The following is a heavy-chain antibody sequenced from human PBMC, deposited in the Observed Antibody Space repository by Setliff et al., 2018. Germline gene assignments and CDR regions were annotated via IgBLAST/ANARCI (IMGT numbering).Heavy chain of an antibody. CDR3: ARGGEMYYSAS. J-gene: IGHJ4*02. CDR1: GDSISSGNW. V-gene: IGHV4-4*02. D-gene: IGHD2-21*01. Sequence: SETLSLTCTVSGDSISSGNWWSWVRQPPEKGLEWIGEINHSGNTNYNPSLKSRVTMSVDKSKNQFSLTLSSVTAADTAVYYCARGGEMYYSASWGQGTLVTVSS. CDR2: INHSGNT.